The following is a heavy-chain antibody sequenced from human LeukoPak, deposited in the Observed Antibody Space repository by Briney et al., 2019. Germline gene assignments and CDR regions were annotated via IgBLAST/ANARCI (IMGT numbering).Heavy chain of an antibody. CDR2: INSDGTTT. D-gene: IGHD3-22*01. V-gene: IGHV3-74*01. Sequence: GGSLRLSCVASGFSFSSYWMHWVRQVPGKGLVWVSRINSDGTTTRYADSGKGRFTISRDNAKNTLYLQMNSLRVEDTAVYYCARSHYYDSSGYFYFYYGMDVWGQGTTVTVSS. CDR3: ARSHYYDSSGYFYFYYGMDV. J-gene: IGHJ6*02. CDR1: GFSFSSYW.